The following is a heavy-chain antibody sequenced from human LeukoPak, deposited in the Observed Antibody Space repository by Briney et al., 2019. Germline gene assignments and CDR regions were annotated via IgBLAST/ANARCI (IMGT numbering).Heavy chain of an antibody. CDR3: ARVNSGYDY. D-gene: IGHD5-12*01. Sequence: GSLRLSCAASGFTFSNYAMHWVRQAPGKGLEYVSAISTNEGSTYYANSVKGRFTISRDNSKNTLYLQMGSLRAEDMAVYYCARVNSGYDYWGQGTLVTVSS. CDR2: ISTNEGST. J-gene: IGHJ4*02. V-gene: IGHV3-64*01. CDR1: GFTFSNYA.